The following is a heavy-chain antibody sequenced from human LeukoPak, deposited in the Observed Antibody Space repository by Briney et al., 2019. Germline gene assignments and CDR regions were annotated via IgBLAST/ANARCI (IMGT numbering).Heavy chain of an antibody. D-gene: IGHD6-19*01. CDR1: GFTFSSYW. V-gene: IGHV3-7*03. J-gene: IGHJ4*02. CDR2: IKQDGSEN. Sequence: PGGSLRLSCAASGFTFSSYWMSWVRQAPGEGLEWVANIKQDGSENYYVDSVKGRFTISRDNAKNSLYLQMNSLRAEDTAVYYCAGDIKEQWLSDYWGQGTLVTVSS. CDR3: AGDIKEQWLSDY.